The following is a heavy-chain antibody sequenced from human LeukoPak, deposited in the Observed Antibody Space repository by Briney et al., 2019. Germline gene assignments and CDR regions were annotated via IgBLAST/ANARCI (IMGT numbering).Heavy chain of an antibody. CDR1: GFTFSDYA. J-gene: IGHJ4*02. CDR2: IGANSGDS. CDR3: AKGRGANCDGDCSSRILDC. V-gene: IGHV3-23*01. Sequence: PGGSLRLSCAASGFTFSDYAMTWVRQAPGKGLEWVSIIGANSGDSYYYADSVRGRFTISRDNSKNTLYLHMNIMRAEDTAVYFCAKGRGANCDGDCSSRILDCWGQGTLVTVSS. D-gene: IGHD2-21*02.